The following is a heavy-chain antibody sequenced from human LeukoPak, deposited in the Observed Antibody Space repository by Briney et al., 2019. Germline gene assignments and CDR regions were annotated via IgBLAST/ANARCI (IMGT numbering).Heavy chain of an antibody. CDR3: AGGYRYFHH. V-gene: IGHV3-74*01. Sequence: PGGSLRLSCAASGFTFSSYWTHWVRQAPGKGLMWVSRISSDGTSTSYADSVKGRFTISRDNAKNTLYLQMNSLRAEDTAVYYCAGGYRYFHHWGQGTLVTVSS. D-gene: IGHD1-1*01. J-gene: IGHJ1*01. CDR2: ISSDGTST. CDR1: GFTFSSYW.